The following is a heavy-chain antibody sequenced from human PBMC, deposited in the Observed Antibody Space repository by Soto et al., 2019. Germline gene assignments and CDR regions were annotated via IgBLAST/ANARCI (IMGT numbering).Heavy chain of an antibody. CDR1: VLGPPSMG. CDR2: ISGPNGNT. CDR3: ARDRYDTTNGYHLGADY. J-gene: IGHJ4*02. Sequence: QVQLVQSGAEVKRLGPPWRFSSRPLVLGPPSMGLAWVGQPLGKGLGWMGCISGPNGNTNYALKFQGGVTMTTDTSTSTGYMELRSLRFDDTAVYHCARDRYDTTNGYHLGADYWGQGTLVTVSS. D-gene: IGHD2-8*01. V-gene: IGHV1-18*01.